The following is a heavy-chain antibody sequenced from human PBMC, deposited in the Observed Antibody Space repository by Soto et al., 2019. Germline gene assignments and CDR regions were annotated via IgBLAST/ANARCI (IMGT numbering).Heavy chain of an antibody. Sequence: LRLSCAASGFTFSSYGMHWVRQAPGKGLEWVAVISYDGSNKYYADSVKGRFTISRDNSKNTLYLQMNSLRAEDTAVYYCAKDSSGYYLNYWGQGTLVTVSS. J-gene: IGHJ4*02. CDR3: AKDSSGYYLNY. CDR1: GFTFSSYG. D-gene: IGHD3-22*01. CDR2: ISYDGSNK. V-gene: IGHV3-30*18.